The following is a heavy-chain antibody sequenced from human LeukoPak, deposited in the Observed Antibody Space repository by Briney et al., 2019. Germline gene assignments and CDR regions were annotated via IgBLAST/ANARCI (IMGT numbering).Heavy chain of an antibody. V-gene: IGHV3-20*04. CDR3: ARDSLGYPFDY. D-gene: IGHD5-18*01. CDR1: GFTFSSYS. J-gene: IGHJ4*02. Sequence: GGSLRLSCAASGFTFSSYSMNWVRQAPGKGLEWVSGINWNGSGAGYADSVKGRFTISRDNAKNSLYLQMNSLRAEDTAVYYCARDSLGYPFDYWGQGTLVTVSS. CDR2: INWNGSGA.